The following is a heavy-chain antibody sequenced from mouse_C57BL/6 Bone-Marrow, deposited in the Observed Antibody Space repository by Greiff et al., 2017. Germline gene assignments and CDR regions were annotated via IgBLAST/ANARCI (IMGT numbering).Heavy chain of an antibody. CDR2: IYPSDSET. CDR3: ARKDSSGYGRAY. Sequence: QVQLQQPGAELVRPGSSVKLSCKASGYTFTSYWLDWVKQRPGPGLEWIGNIYPSDSETHYNPQFKDKATLTVDKSSSTAYMQLSSLTSEDSAVYYCARKDSSGYGRAYWGQGTLVTVSA. CDR1: GYTFTSYW. D-gene: IGHD3-2*02. J-gene: IGHJ3*01. V-gene: IGHV1-61*01.